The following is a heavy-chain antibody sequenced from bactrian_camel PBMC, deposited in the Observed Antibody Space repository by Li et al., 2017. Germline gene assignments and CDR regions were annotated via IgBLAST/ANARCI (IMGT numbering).Heavy chain of an antibody. V-gene: IGHV3S6*01. CDR3: VKFQGMVVAGYRFGD. D-gene: IGHD6*01. CDR1: GITFSRHD. Sequence: HVQLVESGGGLVQPGESLRLSCVASGITFSRHDMSWVRQAPGKEVEWVAGITSLPSLFRAASYADSVKGRFTISRDNAKNTLYLQLNSLKTEDTAIYYCVKFQGMVVAGYRFGDWGQGTQVTVS. CDR2: ITSLPSLFRAA. J-gene: IGHJ6*01.